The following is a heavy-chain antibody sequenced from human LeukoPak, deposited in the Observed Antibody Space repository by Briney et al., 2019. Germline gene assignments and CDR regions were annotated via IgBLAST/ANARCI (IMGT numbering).Heavy chain of an antibody. CDR2: IYYSGST. CDR3: ARVPDFWSGPIDY. CDR1: GGSISSYY. D-gene: IGHD3-3*01. V-gene: IGHV4-59*01. J-gene: IGHJ4*02. Sequence: SETLSLTCTVSGGSISSYYWSWIQQPPGKGLEWIGYIYYSGSTNYNPSLKSRVTISVDTSKNQFSLKLSSVTAADTAVYYCARVPDFWSGPIDYWGQGTLVTVSS.